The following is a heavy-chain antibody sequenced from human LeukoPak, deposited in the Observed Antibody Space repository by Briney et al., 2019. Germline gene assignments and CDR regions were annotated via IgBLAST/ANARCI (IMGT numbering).Heavy chain of an antibody. J-gene: IGHJ4*02. Sequence: GGSLRLSCAASGFTFSSYEMNWVRQAPGKGLEWVSYISSSGTTIYYADSVKGRFTISRDNAKNSLYLQMNSLRAEDTAVYYCAIPPITGTASWGQGTLVAVSS. CDR2: ISSSGTTI. CDR3: AIPPITGTAS. D-gene: IGHD1-20*01. V-gene: IGHV3-48*03. CDR1: GFTFSSYE.